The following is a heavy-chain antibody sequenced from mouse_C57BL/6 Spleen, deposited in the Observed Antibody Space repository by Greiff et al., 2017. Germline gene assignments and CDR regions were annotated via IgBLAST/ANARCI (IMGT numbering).Heavy chain of an antibody. Sequence: DVHLVESGGGLVKPGGSLKLSCAASGFTFSDYGMHWVRQAPEKGLEWVAYISSGSSTIYYADTVKGRYTISRDTAKNTLFLQMTSLRSEDTAMYYCAGRFDYCGSSTFAMGYWGQGTSVTVST. V-gene: IGHV5-17*01. CDR3: AGRFDYCGSSTFAMGY. CDR1: GFTFSDYG. J-gene: IGHJ4*01. D-gene: IGHD1-1*01. CDR2: ISSGSSTI.